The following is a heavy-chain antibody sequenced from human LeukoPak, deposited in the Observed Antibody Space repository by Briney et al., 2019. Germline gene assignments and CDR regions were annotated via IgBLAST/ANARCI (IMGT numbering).Heavy chain of an antibody. V-gene: IGHV4-34*01. J-gene: IGHJ4*02. Sequence: SETLSLTCAVYGGSFSGYYWSWIRQPPGKGLEWIGEINHSGSTNYNPSLKSRVTISVDTSKNQFSLRLSSVTAADTAVYYCARSYSGSYRTFDYWGQGTLVTVSS. CDR2: INHSGST. D-gene: IGHD1-26*01. CDR1: GGSFSGYY. CDR3: ARSYSGSYRTFDY.